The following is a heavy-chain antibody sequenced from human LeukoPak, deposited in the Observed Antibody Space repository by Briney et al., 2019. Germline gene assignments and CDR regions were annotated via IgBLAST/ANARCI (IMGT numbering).Heavy chain of an antibody. CDR3: ARDLRYSSSWYGAFDI. CDR1: GGSISSYY. Sequence: SETLSLTCTVSGGSISSYYWSWIRRPAGKGLEWIGRIYTSGSTNYNPSLKSRVTMSVDTSKNQFSLKLSSVTAADTAVYYCARDLRYSSSWYGAFDIWGQGTMVTVSS. V-gene: IGHV4-4*07. J-gene: IGHJ3*02. D-gene: IGHD6-13*01. CDR2: IYTSGST.